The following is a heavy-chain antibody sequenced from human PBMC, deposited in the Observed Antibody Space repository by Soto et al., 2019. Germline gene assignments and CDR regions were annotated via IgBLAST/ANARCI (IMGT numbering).Heavy chain of an antibody. CDR2: ISGSGGSA. J-gene: IGHJ4*02. V-gene: IGHV3-23*01. CDR3: AKMTSDLYNSASPTDY. Sequence: EVQLLEAGGGLVQPGGSLRLSCAASGFTFSSYAMSWVRQAPGKGLEWVSAISGSGGSAYYADSVKGRFTISRDNAKNTLYLQMNSPGGEDTAVYYCAKMTSDLYNSASPTDYWGQGTLVTVSS. D-gene: IGHD1-20*01. CDR1: GFTFSSYA.